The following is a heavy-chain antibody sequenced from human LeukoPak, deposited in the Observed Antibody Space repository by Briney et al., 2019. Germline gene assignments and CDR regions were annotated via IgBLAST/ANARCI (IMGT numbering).Heavy chain of an antibody. CDR3: ASPISYYYDSSGPSYDY. CDR2: ISSSGSYI. V-gene: IGHV3-21*01. J-gene: IGHJ4*02. D-gene: IGHD3-22*01. CDR1: GFTFSIYS. Sequence: GGSLRLSCAASGFTFSIYSMNWVRQAPGKGLEWVSSISSSGSYIYYADSVKGRFTISRDNAKNSLYLQMNSLRAEDTAVYYCASPISYYYDSSGPSYDYWGQGTLVTVSS.